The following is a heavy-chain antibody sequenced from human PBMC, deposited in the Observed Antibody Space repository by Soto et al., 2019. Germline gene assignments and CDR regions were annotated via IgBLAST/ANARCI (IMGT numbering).Heavy chain of an antibody. D-gene: IGHD3-3*01. CDR3: ARNYYDFWSGSYYYGMDV. CDR2: IYPGDSDT. V-gene: IGHV5-51*01. J-gene: IGHJ6*02. Sequence: GESMKISCKGSGYSFTSYWIGWVRQMPGKGLEWMGIIYPGDSDTRYNPSFQGQVTISADKSTAYLQWSSLKASDTAIYYCARNYYDFWSGSYYYGMDVWGQGTTVTVS. CDR1: GYSFTSYW.